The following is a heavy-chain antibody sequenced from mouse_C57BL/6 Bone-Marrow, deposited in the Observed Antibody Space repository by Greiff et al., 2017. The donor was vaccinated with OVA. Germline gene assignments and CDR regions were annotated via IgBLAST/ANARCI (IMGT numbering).Heavy chain of an antibody. CDR1: GYAFSSYW. Sequence: VQLQQSGAELVKPGASVKISCKASGYAFSSYWMNWVKQRPGKGLEWIGQIYPGDGDTNYNGKFKGKATLTADKSSSTAYMQLSSLTSEDSAVYFGARRHYGSSGWYFDVWGTGTTVTVSS. D-gene: IGHD1-1*01. V-gene: IGHV1-80*01. CDR3: ARRHYGSSGWYFDV. J-gene: IGHJ1*03. CDR2: IYPGDGDT.